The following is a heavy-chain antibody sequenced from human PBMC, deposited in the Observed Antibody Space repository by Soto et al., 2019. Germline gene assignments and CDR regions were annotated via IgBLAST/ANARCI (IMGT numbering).Heavy chain of an antibody. CDR1: GYTFSSCV. Sequence: QVQLVQSGAEVKKPGASVKVSCKASGYTFSSCVITWVRQAPGQGLEWMGWINAYNGNTNYAQKFQGRVTMTTDTSTNTAYMELRSLRADDTAVYYCARYCSGGTCRTDYWGQGTLVTVSS. J-gene: IGHJ4*02. CDR3: ARYCSGGTCRTDY. V-gene: IGHV1-18*01. D-gene: IGHD2-15*01. CDR2: INAYNGNT.